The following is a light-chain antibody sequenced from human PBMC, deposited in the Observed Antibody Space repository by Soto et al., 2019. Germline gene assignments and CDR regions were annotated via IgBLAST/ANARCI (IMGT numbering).Light chain of an antibody. CDR2: GAS. CDR3: QHFGTSPEEFT. J-gene: IGKJ3*01. Sequence: DVRMTQSPSSLSASVGDTITITCRASRTINTYLNWFQQKPGEPPRLLIYGASTLHDGVPSRFSGSGSGADFTLTISGLQPEDFAVYYCQHFGTSPEEFTFGPGTKVDVK. V-gene: IGKV1-39*01. CDR1: RTINTY.